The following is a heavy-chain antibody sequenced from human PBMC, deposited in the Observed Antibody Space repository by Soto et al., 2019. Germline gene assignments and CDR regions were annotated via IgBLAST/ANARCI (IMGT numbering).Heavy chain of an antibody. Sequence: VQLRQWGAGLLKPSETLSLTCAVYGGFVSSGSYYWSWIRQPPGKGLEWIGEMSHSGGTHFNPSLKSRVTISVDTSKNQFSLKMSSVTAADTALYYCALVERGTVTTVVDAFDIWGPGTMVTVSS. D-gene: IGHD1-1*01. V-gene: IGHV4-34*01. J-gene: IGHJ3*02. CDR2: MSHSGGT. CDR3: ALVERGTVTTVVDAFDI. CDR1: GGFVSSGSYY.